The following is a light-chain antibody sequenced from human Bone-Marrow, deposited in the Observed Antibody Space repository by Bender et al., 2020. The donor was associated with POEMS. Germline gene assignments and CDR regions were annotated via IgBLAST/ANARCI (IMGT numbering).Light chain of an antibody. J-gene: IGLJ2*01. V-gene: IGLV2-14*02. CDR2: EVS. CDR3: AAYTDTTVV. CDR1: SSDVGSYNL. Sequence: QSALTQPASLSGSPGQSITISCTGTSSDVGSYNLVSWYQQHPGKAPKIMIYEVSKRPSGVSDRFLGSKSGNTATLTIPGLQADDEADYYCAAYTDTTVVFGGGTKLTVL.